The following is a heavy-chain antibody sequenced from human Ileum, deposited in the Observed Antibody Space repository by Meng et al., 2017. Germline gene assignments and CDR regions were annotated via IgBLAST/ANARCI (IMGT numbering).Heavy chain of an antibody. CDR1: GGASVNSGDSY. D-gene: IGHD6-13*01. CDR3: ARGIGATGLFDS. Sequence: QVQLQDSGPGLVKPSQTLSLPCTVSGGASVNSGDSYWTWIRQHPEKGLEWIGSIHYRGTTFNNPSLMSRSTMSVDTSTSQFSLRLSSVTAADTALYFCARGIGATGLFDSWGQGILVTVSS. V-gene: IGHV4-31*03. J-gene: IGHJ4*02. CDR2: IHYRGTT.